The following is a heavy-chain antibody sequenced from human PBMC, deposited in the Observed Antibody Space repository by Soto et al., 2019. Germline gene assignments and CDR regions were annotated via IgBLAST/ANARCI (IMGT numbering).Heavy chain of an antibody. CDR3: AGEVLVRGIKYHGMDV. D-gene: IGHD3-10*01. J-gene: IGHJ6*02. V-gene: IGHV3-33*01. Sequence: QVQLVESGGGVVQPGRSLSLSCAASGFTFSSYGIHWVRQAPGKGLEWVAVIWYDGSNKYYADSVKGRFTISRDNSMNTLYLQMNGLRAEDTAVYYCAGEVLVRGIKYHGMDVWGQGTAVTVSS. CDR1: GFTFSSYG. CDR2: IWYDGSNK.